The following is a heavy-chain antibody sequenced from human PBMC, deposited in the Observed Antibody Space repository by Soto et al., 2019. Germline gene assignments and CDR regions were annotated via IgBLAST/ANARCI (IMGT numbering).Heavy chain of an antibody. CDR1: GFTFSNYA. Sequence: EVQLLESGGGLVQPGGSLRLSCAASGFTFSNYAMNWVRQAPGKGLVWDSAISGSGSTYYADSVKGGFTISGDNSKNTLYLPMTRLRAEYTAVYYCAKVTLRLDYFDYLGAGTLVNFSS. J-gene: IGHJ4*02. CDR2: ISGSGST. D-gene: IGHD5-12*01. CDR3: AKVTLRLDYFDY. V-gene: IGHV3-23*01.